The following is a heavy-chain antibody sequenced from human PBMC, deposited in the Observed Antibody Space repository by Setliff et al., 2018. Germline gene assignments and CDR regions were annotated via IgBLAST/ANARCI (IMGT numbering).Heavy chain of an antibody. D-gene: IGHD3-22*01. CDR2: IYTSGST. J-gene: IGHJ3*02. CDR1: GGSISSYY. CDR3: ARDVFPYHYEGAFDI. Sequence: SETLSLTCTVSGGSISSYYWSWIRQPAGKGLEWIGRIYTSGSTNYNPSLKSRVTMSVDTSKNQFSLKLSSVTPADTAVYYCARDVFPYHYEGAFDIWGQGTMLTVSS. V-gene: IGHV4-4*07.